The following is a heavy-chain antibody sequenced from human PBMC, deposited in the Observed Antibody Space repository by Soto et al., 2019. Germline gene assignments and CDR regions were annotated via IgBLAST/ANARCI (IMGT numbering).Heavy chain of an antibody. Sequence: ESGGGVVQPGRSLRLSCAASGFTFSSYAMHWVRQAPGKGLEWVAVISYDGSNKYYADSVKGRFTISRDNSKNTLYLQMNSLRAEDTAVYYCARDQKWLRLRGNGMDVWGQGTTVTVSS. J-gene: IGHJ6*02. D-gene: IGHD5-12*01. CDR3: ARDQKWLRLRGNGMDV. V-gene: IGHV3-30-3*01. CDR1: GFTFSSYA. CDR2: ISYDGSNK.